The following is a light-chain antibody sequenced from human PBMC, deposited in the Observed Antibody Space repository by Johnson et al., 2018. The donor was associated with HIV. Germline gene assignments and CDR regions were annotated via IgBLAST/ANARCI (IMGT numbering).Light chain of an antibody. V-gene: IGLV1-51*01. CDR2: DNN. CDR3: GTWDSSQVV. J-gene: IGLJ1*01. Sequence: QSVLTQPPSVSAAPGQKVTISCSGSSSNIGNNYVSWYQQLPGTAPKLFIYDNNKRPSGIPDRFSGSKSGTSATLGITGLQTGDEADYYWGTWDSSQVVFGTGTKVTVL. CDR1: SSNIGNNY.